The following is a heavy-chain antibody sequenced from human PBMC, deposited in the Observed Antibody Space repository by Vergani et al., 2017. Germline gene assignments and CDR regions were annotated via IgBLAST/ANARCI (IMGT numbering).Heavy chain of an antibody. CDR2: IIPILGIA. CDR3: ARCITIFGVVMSNYYYYMDV. J-gene: IGHJ6*03. V-gene: IGHV1-69*04. Sequence: QVQLVQSGAEVKKPGSSVKVSCKASGGTFSSYAISWVRQAPGQGLEWMGRIIPILGIANYAQKFQGRVTITADKSTSTADMELSSLRSEDTAVYYCARCITIFGVVMSNYYYYMDVWGKGTTVTVSS. CDR1: GGTFSSYA. D-gene: IGHD3-3*01.